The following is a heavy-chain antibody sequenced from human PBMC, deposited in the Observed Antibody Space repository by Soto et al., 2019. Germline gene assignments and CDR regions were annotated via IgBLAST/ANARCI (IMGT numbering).Heavy chain of an antibody. Sequence: GGSLRLSCAASGFTFSSYWMSWVRQAPRKGLEWVANIKQDGSEKYSVDSVKGRFTISRANAKNSMDLQMNSLRAEDTAVYYCARDRTPRTTITERYPYYYYGMDVGGQGTTVTVSS. CDR1: GFTFSSYW. D-gene: IGHD1-1*01. V-gene: IGHV3-7*01. CDR3: ARDRTPRTTITERYPYYYYGMDV. CDR2: IKQDGSEK. J-gene: IGHJ6*02.